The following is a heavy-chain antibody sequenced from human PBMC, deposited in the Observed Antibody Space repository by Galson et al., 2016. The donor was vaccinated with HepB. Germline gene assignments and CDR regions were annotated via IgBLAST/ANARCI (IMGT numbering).Heavy chain of an antibody. J-gene: IGHJ5*02. CDR1: GFSLTSTGVA. CDR3: AHSGYTHGHGIYTSLDP. Sequence: PALVKPTQTLTLTCTFSGFSLTSTGVAVAWIRQPPGKALEWLALIYWDGDQRYGPFLKNRLTITKDTSKNQVVLNMADMDPLDKATYFCAHSGYTHGHGIYTSLDPGGQGTLVTGSS. CDR2: IYWDGDQ. D-gene: IGHD1-1*01. V-gene: IGHV2-5*05.